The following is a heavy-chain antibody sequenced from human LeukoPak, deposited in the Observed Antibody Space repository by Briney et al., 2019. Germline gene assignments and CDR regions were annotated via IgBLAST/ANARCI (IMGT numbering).Heavy chain of an antibody. CDR3: AREHCSTTTCYFDY. CDR2: IYTSGST. D-gene: IGHD2-2*01. CDR1: GGSISSGSYY. Sequence: SETLSLTCTVSGGSISSGSYYWSWIRQPAGKGLEWIGRIYTSGSTNYNPSLKSRVTISVDTSKNQFSLKLSSVTAADTAVYYCAREHCSTTTCYFDYWGQGTLVTVSS. V-gene: IGHV4-61*02. J-gene: IGHJ4*02.